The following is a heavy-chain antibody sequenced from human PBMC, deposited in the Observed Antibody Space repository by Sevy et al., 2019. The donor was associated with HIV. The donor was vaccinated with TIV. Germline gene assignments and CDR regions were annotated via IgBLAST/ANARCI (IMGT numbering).Heavy chain of an antibody. CDR1: GYTFTSYG. D-gene: IGHD3-9*01. V-gene: IGHV1-18*01. CDR3: ARAGYYSGFYDILTGLDY. Sequence: ASVKVSCKASGYTFTSYGISWARQAPGQGLEWMGWISVYNGNTNYAQMLQARVTMTTDTSTSTAYMELRSLGSDDTAVYYCARAGYYSGFYDILTGLDYWGQGTLVTVSS. J-gene: IGHJ4*02. CDR2: ISVYNGNT.